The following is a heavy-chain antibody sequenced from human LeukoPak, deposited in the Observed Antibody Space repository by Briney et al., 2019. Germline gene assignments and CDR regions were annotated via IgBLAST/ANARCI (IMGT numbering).Heavy chain of an antibody. CDR2: ISSSSSYI. V-gene: IGHV3-21*01. CDR3: ARGDFWSGYFDY. CDR1: GFTFSSYS. D-gene: IGHD3-3*01. Sequence: GGSLRLSCAASGFTFSSYSMNWVRQAPGKGLEWVSSISSSSSYIYYANSVKGRFTISRDNAKNSLYLQMNSLRAEDTAVYYCARGDFWSGYFDYWGQGTLVTVSS. J-gene: IGHJ4*02.